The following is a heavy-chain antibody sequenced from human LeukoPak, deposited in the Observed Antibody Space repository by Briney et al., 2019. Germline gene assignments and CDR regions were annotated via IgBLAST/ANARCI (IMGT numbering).Heavy chain of an antibody. CDR1: GGTFSSYA. D-gene: IGHD3-10*01. Sequence: ASVTVSCKASGGTFSSYAISWVRQAPGQGLEWMGRIIPIFGIANYAQKFQGRVTITADKSTSTAYMELSSLRSEDTAVYYCARGLSSGSYYSDYWGQGTLVTVSS. CDR2: IIPIFGIA. J-gene: IGHJ4*02. CDR3: ARGLSSGSYYSDY. V-gene: IGHV1-69*04.